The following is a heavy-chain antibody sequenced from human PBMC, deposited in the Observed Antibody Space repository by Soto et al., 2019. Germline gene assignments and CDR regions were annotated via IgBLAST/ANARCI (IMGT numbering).Heavy chain of an antibody. CDR3: ARDKSGSGSYYNAYYYYGMDV. CDR1: GGTFSSYA. D-gene: IGHD3-10*01. J-gene: IGHJ6*02. V-gene: IGHV1-69*13. Sequence: SVKVSCKASGGTFSSYAISWVRQAPGQGLEWMVGIIPIFGTANYAQKFQGRVTITADESTSTAYMELSSLRSEDTAVYYCARDKSGSGSYYNAYYYYGMDVSSQGTTVTVSS. CDR2: IIPIFGTA.